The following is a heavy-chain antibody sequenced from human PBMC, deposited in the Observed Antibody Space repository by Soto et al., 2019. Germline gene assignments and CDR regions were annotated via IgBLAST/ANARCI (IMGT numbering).Heavy chain of an antibody. D-gene: IGHD6-13*01. CDR3: ARDSGAHAGSWYHRGMDV. CDR1: GYTFTGYY. J-gene: IGHJ6*02. CDR2: INPNSGGT. Sequence: GASVKVSCKASGYTFTGYYMHWVRQAPGQGLEWMGWINPNSGGTNYAQKFQGWVTMTRDTSISTAYMELSRLRSDDTAVYYCARDSGAHAGSWYHRGMDVWGQGTTVTVSS. V-gene: IGHV1-2*04.